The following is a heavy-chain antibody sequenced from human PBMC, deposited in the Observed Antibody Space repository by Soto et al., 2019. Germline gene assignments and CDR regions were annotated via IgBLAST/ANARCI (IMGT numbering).Heavy chain of an antibody. Sequence: ASVKVSCKASGYTFSSYAMHWVRQAPGQRLEWMGWINAGYGNTKSSQKFQDRVTISRDTSASTAYVELTSLRSEDTAVYYCARDTGDGTFDFWGQGTPVTVSS. CDR3: ARDTGDGTFDF. CDR2: INAGYGNT. V-gene: IGHV1-3*01. CDR1: GYTFSSYA. D-gene: IGHD7-27*01. J-gene: IGHJ4*02.